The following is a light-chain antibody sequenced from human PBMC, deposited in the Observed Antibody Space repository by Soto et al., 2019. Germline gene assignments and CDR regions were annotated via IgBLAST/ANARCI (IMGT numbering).Light chain of an antibody. CDR2: DDS. Sequence: SYELPQPPSVSVAPGQTARITCGGNNTGSKSVHWYQQKPGQAPVLVVSDDSDRPSGIPERFSGSNYGNTATLNISRVEDGDEADYYCQGWDSSSDHLYVFGGGTKVTVL. V-gene: IGLV3-21*02. CDR1: NTGSKS. J-gene: IGLJ1*01. CDR3: QGWDSSSDHLYV.